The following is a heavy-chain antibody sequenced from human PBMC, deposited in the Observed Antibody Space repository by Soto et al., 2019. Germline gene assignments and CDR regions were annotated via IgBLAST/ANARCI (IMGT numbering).Heavy chain of an antibody. CDR1: GYTFTGYY. V-gene: IGHV1-2*04. CDR2: INPNSGGT. Sequence: ASVKVSCKASGYTFTGYYMHWVRQAPGQGLEWMGWINPNSGGTNYAQKFQGWVTMTRDTSISTAYMELSRLGSDDTAVYYCARDKGRAARPYVTMVRGADYYYYYGMDVWGQGTTVTVSS. D-gene: IGHD3-10*01. CDR3: ARDKGRAARPYVTMVRGADYYYYYGMDV. J-gene: IGHJ6*02.